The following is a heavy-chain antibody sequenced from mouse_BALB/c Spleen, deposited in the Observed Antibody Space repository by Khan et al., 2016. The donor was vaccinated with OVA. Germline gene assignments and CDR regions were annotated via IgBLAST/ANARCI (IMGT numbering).Heavy chain of an antibody. D-gene: IGHD1-1*01. CDR3: ARDHGNTYEYFDY. Sequence: VQLQESGPGLVAPSHCLSITCTVSGFSLTSYCVHWVRQPPGQGLEWLGIIWAGGSTNYNSALMSSMSISKANSKSHVSVKMISLRTDDTAMDFCARDHGNTYEYFDYWGQGTTLTVSS. CDR1: GFSLTSYC. V-gene: IGHV2-9*02. J-gene: IGHJ2*01. CDR2: IWAGGST.